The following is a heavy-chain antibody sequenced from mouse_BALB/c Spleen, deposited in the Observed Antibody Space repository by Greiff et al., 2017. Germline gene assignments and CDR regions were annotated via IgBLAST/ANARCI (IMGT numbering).Heavy chain of an antibody. CDR2: ISSGGGNT. CDR1: GFTFSSYT. Sequence: EVKVVESGGGLVKPGGSLKLSCAASGFTFSSYTMSWVRQTPEKRLEWVATISSGGGNTYYPDTVKGRFTISRDNAKNTLYLQMSSLKSEDTAMYYCARPDYDVYYAMDYWGQGTSVTVSS. CDR3: ARPDYDVYYAMDY. D-gene: IGHD2-4*01. J-gene: IGHJ4*01. V-gene: IGHV5-9*04.